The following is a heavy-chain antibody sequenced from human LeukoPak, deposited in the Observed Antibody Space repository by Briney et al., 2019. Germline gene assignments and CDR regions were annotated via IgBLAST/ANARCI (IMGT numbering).Heavy chain of an antibody. CDR3: ARDRHRYRGINGDGDAFDV. CDR1: AFAVTSNY. CDR2: VYSDGSI. J-gene: IGHJ3*01. D-gene: IGHD5-12*01. Sequence: GGSLRLSCEASAFAVTSNYTSWARQPPGKGLEWVSIVYSDGSIFQADYVKGRFTMAKDISRNTLDLQMNSLRGEDTDVYFCARDRHRYRGINGDGDAFDVWGQGTMVTVSS. V-gene: IGHV3-53*01.